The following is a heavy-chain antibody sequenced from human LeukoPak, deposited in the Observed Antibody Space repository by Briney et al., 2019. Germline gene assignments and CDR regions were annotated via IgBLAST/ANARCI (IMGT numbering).Heavy chain of an antibody. CDR3: ARDLNLSGFGKFLFEY. Sequence: ASVKVSCKTSRYTFTTYGITWVRLAPGQGLEWMGWISTYFGYTKYAQKFQGRVTMTTDTSTSTAYMELRSLRYDDTAVYYCARDLNLSGFGKFLFEYWGQGSLVIVSS. V-gene: IGHV1-18*01. J-gene: IGHJ4*02. CDR1: RYTFTTYG. D-gene: IGHD3-10*01. CDR2: ISTYFGYT.